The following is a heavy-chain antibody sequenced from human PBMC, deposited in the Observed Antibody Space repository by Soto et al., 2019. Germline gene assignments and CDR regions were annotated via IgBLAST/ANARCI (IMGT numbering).Heavy chain of an antibody. CDR3: AKDHKLWDNFYYGMDV. D-gene: IGHD5-18*01. J-gene: IGHJ6*02. CDR2: ISYDGSNK. V-gene: IGHV3-30*18. CDR1: GFTFSSYG. Sequence: QVQLVESGGGVVQPGRSLRLSCAASGFTFSSYGMRWVRQAPGKGLEWVAVISYDGSNKYYADSVKGRFTISRDNSKNTLYLQMNSLRAEDTAVYYYAKDHKLWDNFYYGMDVWGQGTTVTVSS.